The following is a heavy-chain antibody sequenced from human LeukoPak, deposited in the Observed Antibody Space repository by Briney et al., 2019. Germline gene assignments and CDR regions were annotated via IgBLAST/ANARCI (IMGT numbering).Heavy chain of an antibody. J-gene: IGHJ4*02. V-gene: IGHV4-59*12. D-gene: IGHD2-15*01. CDR1: GGSICSYY. CDR2: IYYSGST. Sequence: SETLSLTCTVSGGSICSYYWSWIRQPPGKGLEWIGYIYYSGSTNYNPSLKSRVTISVDTSKNQFSLKLSSVTAADTAVYYCSRECAGGTCYRSLDYWGQGTLVTVSS. CDR3: SRECAGGTCYRSLDY.